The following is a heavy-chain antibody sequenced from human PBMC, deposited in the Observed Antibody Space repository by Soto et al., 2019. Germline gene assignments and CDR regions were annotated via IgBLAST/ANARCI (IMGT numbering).Heavy chain of an antibody. D-gene: IGHD3-10*01. Sequence: QVQLVQSGAEVKKPGSSVKVSCKASGGTFSSYAISWVRQAPGQGLEWMGGIIPIFGTANYAQKFQGRVTITADESTSTAYMELSSLISEDTAVYYCGRNGGIWFGVFPDYYSYGMAVGGKGPTVTVPS. CDR1: GGTFSSYA. CDR2: IIPIFGTA. J-gene: IGHJ6*04. V-gene: IGHV1-69*01. CDR3: GRNGGIWFGVFPDYYSYGMAV.